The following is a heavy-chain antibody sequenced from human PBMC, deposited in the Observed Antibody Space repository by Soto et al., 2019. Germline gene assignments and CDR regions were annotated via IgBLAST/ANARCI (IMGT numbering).Heavy chain of an antibody. CDR3: ARDYLRFGYCSSTSCLTVPPDY. V-gene: IGHV3-21*01. J-gene: IGHJ4*02. D-gene: IGHD2-2*03. CDR2: ISSSSSYI. Sequence: TGGSLRLSCAASGFTFSSYSMNWVRQAPGKGLEWVSSISSSSSYIYYADSVKGRFTISRDNAKNSLYLQMNSLRAEDTAVYYCARDYLRFGYCSSTSCLTVPPDYWGQGTLVTVSS. CDR1: GFTFSSYS.